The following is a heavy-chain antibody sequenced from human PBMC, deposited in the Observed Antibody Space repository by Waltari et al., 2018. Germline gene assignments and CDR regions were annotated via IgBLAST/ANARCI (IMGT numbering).Heavy chain of an antibody. Sequence: LQLQESGPGLVQPSETLSLTCTVSGGSISSSRYYWGWLRQPPGKGLEWVANIKQDGSEKYYVDSVKGRFTISRDNAKNSLYLQMNSLRAEDTAVYYCASEGDDTAMVGDAFDIWGQGTMVTVSS. CDR1: GGSISSSRYY. V-gene: IGHV3-7*01. CDR3: ASEGDDTAMVGDAFDI. D-gene: IGHD5-18*01. CDR2: IKQDGSEK. J-gene: IGHJ3*02.